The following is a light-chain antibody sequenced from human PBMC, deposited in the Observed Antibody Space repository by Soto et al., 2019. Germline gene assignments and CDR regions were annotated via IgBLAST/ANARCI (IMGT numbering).Light chain of an antibody. V-gene: IGLV2-14*01. J-gene: IGLJ1*01. CDR2: EVN. CDR3: CSYSTSNTHNYV. Sequence: QSSLTHPASLSGSPGQSITVSCTGTSSDIGGYNYVSWYQHHPGKAPQLIIYEVNLRPSGVSDRFSASKSGDTASLTISGLQAGDEADYYCCSYSTSNTHNYVFGTGTKVTVL. CDR1: SSDIGGYNY.